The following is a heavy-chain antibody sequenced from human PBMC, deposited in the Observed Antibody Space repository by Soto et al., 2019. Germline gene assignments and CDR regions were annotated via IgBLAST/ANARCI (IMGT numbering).Heavy chain of an antibody. D-gene: IGHD2-2*01. V-gene: IGHV1-69*01. Sequence: QVQLVQSGAEVEKPGSSVKVSCKASGGTFSSYAISWVRQAPGQGLEWMGGIIPISETTNYAQKFQGRVTITADESKRTAYMELSSLRSEDTAVYYCARSQGSSTSLEIYYYYYYGMDVWGQGTTVTVSS. J-gene: IGHJ6*02. CDR2: IIPISETT. CDR1: GGTFSSYA. CDR3: ARSQGSSTSLEIYYYYYYGMDV.